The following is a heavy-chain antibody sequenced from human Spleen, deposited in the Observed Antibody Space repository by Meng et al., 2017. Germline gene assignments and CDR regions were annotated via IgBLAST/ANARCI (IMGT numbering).Heavy chain of an antibody. J-gene: IGHJ4*02. CDR3: ARGPTTMAHDFDY. V-gene: IGHV4-34*01. CDR1: GGSFSDYY. Sequence: QVTLQEWGAGLLKPSETPSLPCVVSGGSFSDYYWSWIRQPPGKGLEWIGEINHSGSTNYNPSLESRATISVDTSQNNLSLKLSSVTAADSAVYYCARGPTTMAHDFDYWGQGTLVTVSS. D-gene: IGHD4-11*01. CDR2: INHSGST.